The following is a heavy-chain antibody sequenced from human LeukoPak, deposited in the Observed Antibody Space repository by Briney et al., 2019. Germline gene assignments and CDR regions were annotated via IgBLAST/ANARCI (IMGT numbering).Heavy chain of an antibody. Sequence: GGSLRLSCAASGFTFSSYAMSWVRQAPGKGQEWVSAISGSGGSTYYADSVKGRFTISRDNSKNTLYLHMNSLRAEDTAVYYCAKDIAARPYYFDYWGQGTLVTVSS. V-gene: IGHV3-23*01. CDR3: AKDIAARPYYFDY. CDR2: ISGSGGST. D-gene: IGHD6-6*01. CDR1: GFTFSSYA. J-gene: IGHJ4*02.